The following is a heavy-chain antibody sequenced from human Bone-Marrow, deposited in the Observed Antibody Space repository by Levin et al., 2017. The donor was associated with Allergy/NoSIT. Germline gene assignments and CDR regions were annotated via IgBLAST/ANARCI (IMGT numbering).Heavy chain of an antibody. CDR3: AKEGYDFLEWLPSPGRYYYYYGMDV. CDR1: GFTFSSYG. V-gene: IGHV3-30*18. J-gene: IGHJ6*02. Sequence: GGSLRLSCAASGFTFSSYGMHWVRQAPGKGLEWVAVISYDGSNKYYADSVKGRFTISRDNSKNTLYLQMNSLRAEDTAVYYCAKEGYDFLEWLPSPGRYYYYYGMDVWGQGTTVTVSS. D-gene: IGHD3-3*01. CDR2: ISYDGSNK.